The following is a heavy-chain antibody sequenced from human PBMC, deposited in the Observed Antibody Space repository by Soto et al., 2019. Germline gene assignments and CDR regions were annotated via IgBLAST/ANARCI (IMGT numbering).Heavy chain of an antibody. CDR2: ISYDGSNK. D-gene: IGHD1-26*01. CDR1: GFTFSSYA. CDR3: ARDLLGAFDY. V-gene: IGHV3-30*04. Sequence: GGSLRLSCAASGFTFSSYAMHWVRQAPGKGLEWVAVISYDGSNKYYADSVKGRFTISRDNSKNTLYLQMNSLRAEDTAVYYCARDLLGAFDYWGQGTLVTVSS. J-gene: IGHJ4*02.